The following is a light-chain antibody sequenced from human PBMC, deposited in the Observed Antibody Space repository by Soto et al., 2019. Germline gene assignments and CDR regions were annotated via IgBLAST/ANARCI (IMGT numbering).Light chain of an antibody. V-gene: IGKV1-12*01. CDR2: ASS. J-gene: IGKJ3*01. Sequence: DIQMTQSPSSVSASVGDRVSITCRASQGISNWLAWYQQKPGKAPKVLIYASSSLQSGVPSSFSDSVHGTDFPVTISNLQHEEFATYYCHEANCSFRVTFGPGTQVDI. CDR3: HEANCSFRVT. CDR1: QGISNW.